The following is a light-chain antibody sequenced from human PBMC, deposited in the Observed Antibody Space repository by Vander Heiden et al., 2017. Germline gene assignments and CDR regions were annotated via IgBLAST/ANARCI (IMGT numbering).Light chain of an antibody. J-gene: IGLJ3*02. CDR3: QTWGTGFRV. CDR1: SGHSTYV. V-gene: IGLV4-69*01. CDR2: VDSDGSH. Sequence: QLVLTQSPSASASLGASVKLTCTLSSGHSTYVIAWHQQQPEKGPRYLMKVDSDGSHTKGDGIPDRFSGSSSGAERYLTISSLQSEDEADYYCQTWGTGFRVFGGGTKVTVL.